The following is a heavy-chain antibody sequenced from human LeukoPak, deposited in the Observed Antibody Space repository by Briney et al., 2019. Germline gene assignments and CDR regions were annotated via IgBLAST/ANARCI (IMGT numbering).Heavy chain of an antibody. CDR2: INHSGST. J-gene: IGHJ4*02. CDR1: GGSFSGYY. Sequence: SETLSLTCAVYGGSFSGYYWSWIRQPPGKGLEWIGEINHSGSTNYNPSLKSRVTISVDTSKNQFSLKLSSVTAADTAVCYCASRAEGDIVVVPAAPAFDYWGQGTLVTVSS. V-gene: IGHV4-34*01. CDR3: ASRAEGDIVVVPAAPAFDY. D-gene: IGHD2-2*01.